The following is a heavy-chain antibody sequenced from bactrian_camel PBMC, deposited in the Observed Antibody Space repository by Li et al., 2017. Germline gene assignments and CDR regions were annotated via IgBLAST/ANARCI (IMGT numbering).Heavy chain of an antibody. Sequence: HVQLVESGGGSVQAGGSLTLSCAASGFAFSKYAMTWVRQVPGKGLEWVSTFATDGMRTYYGDSAKGRFTIPKDNGKNTLYLQMNSLKPEDTGMYYCAADPLFGPDSLLTTVAGYIDYWGQGTQVTVS. CDR3: AADPLFGPDSLLTTVAGYIDY. V-gene: IGHV3S14*01. D-gene: IGHD5*01. CDR1: GFAFSKYA. J-gene: IGHJ4*01. CDR2: FATDGMRT.